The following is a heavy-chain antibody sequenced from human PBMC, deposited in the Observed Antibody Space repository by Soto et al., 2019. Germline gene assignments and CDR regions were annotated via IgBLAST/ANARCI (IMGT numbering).Heavy chain of an antibody. D-gene: IGHD6-19*01. V-gene: IGHV1-2*02. J-gene: IGHJ6*02. CDR3: ARDRTGAGTDYYYYGMDV. CDR1: GYTFTGYY. Sequence: ASVKVSCKASGYTFTGYYMHWVRQAPGQGLEWMGWINPNSGGTNYAQKFQGRVTMTRDTSISTAYMELSRLRSDDTAVYYCARDRTGAGTDYYYYGMDVWGQGTTVTVSS. CDR2: INPNSGGT.